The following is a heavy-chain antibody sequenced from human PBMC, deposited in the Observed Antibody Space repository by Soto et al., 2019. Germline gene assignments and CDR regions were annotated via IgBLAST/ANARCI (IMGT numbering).Heavy chain of an antibody. D-gene: IGHD3-10*01. CDR3: ARRITSYYGMDV. CDR2: IYYSGST. Sequence: SETLSLTCTVSGGSISSSSYYWGWIRQPPGKGLEWIGSIYYSGSTYYNPSLKSRVTISVDTSKNQFSLKLSSVTAADTAVYYCARRITSYYGMDVWGQGTTVTVSS. V-gene: IGHV4-39*01. CDR1: GGSISSSSYY. J-gene: IGHJ6*02.